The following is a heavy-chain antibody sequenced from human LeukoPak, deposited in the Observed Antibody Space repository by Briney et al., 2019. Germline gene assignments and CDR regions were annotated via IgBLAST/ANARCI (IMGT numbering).Heavy chain of an antibody. CDR3: ARDGGWYSPFDY. J-gene: IGHJ4*02. Sequence: PSETLSLICTVSGGSISSGSYYWSWIRQPAGKGLEWIGRIYTSGSTNYNPSLKSRVTISVDTSKNQFSLKLSSVTAADTAVYYCARDGGWYSPFDYWGQGTLVTVSS. CDR2: IYTSGST. V-gene: IGHV4-61*02. CDR1: GGSISSGSYY. D-gene: IGHD6-19*01.